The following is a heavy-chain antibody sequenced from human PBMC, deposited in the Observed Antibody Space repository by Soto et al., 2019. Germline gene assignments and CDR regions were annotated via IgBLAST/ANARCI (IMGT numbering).Heavy chain of an antibody. D-gene: IGHD6-19*01. CDR1: GGTFSSYT. V-gene: IGHV1-69*04. J-gene: IGHJ6*03. Sequence: GASVKVSCKASGGTFSSYTSSWVRQAPGQGLEWMGRIIPILGIANYAQKFQGRVTITADKSTSTAYMELSSLRSEDTAVYYCAREGSRWLGLNYYYYYMDVWGKGTTVTV. CDR3: AREGSRWLGLNYYYYYMDV. CDR2: IIPILGIA.